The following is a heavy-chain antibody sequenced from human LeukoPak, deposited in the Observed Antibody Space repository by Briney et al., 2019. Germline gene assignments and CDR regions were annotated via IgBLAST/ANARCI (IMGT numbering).Heavy chain of an antibody. CDR2: INPNSGGT. CDR1: GYTFTSYY. J-gene: IGHJ5*02. V-gene: IGHV1-2*03. D-gene: IGHD2-2*01. Sequence: LGASVKVSCKASGYTFTSYYMHWVRQAPGQGLEWMGWINPNSGGTNYAQKFQGRVTMTRDTSISTAYMELSRLRSDDTAVYYCARERVPAANTWFDPWGQGTLVTVSS. CDR3: ARERVPAANTWFDP.